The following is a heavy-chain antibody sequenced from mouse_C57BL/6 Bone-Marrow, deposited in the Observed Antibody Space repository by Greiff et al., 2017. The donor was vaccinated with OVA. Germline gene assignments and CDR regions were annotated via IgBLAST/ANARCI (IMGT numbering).Heavy chain of an antibody. CDR2: IDPETGGT. CDR3: ARFPSYYGSSYGDY. Sequence: QVQLQQSGAELVRPGASVTLSCKASGYTFTDYEMHWVKQTPVHGLEWIGAIDPETGGTAYNQKFKGKAILTADKSSSTAYMELRSLTSEDSAIYYCARFPSYYGSSYGDYWGQGTTLTVSS. D-gene: IGHD1-1*01. V-gene: IGHV1-15*01. J-gene: IGHJ2*01. CDR1: GYTFTDYE.